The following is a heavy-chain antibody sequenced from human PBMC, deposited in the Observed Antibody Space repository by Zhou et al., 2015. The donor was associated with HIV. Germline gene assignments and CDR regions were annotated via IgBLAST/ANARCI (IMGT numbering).Heavy chain of an antibody. CDR1: GGTFSSYA. D-gene: IGHD2-2*01. CDR3: ASHCSSTSCSDYYYYYGMDV. V-gene: IGHV1-69*01. J-gene: IGHJ6*02. CDR2: IIPIFGTA. Sequence: QVQLVQSGAEVKKPGSSVKVSCKASGGTFSSYAISWVRQAPGQGLEWMGGIIPIFGTANYAQKFQGRVTITADESTSTAYMELSSLRSEDTAVYYCASHCSSTSCSDYYYYYGMDVWGQGTTVTVSS.